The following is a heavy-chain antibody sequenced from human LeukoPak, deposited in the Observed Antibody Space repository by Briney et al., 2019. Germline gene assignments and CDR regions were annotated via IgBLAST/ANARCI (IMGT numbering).Heavy chain of an antibody. J-gene: IGHJ4*02. CDR2: IYHSGST. D-gene: IGHD2-15*01. Sequence: SETLSLTCTVSGDSISSGYWSWIRQPPGKGLEWIGEIYHSGSTNYNPSLKSRVTISVDKSKNQFSLKLSSVTAADTAVYYCARADCSGGSCHFDYWGQGTLVTVSS. CDR3: ARADCSGGSCHFDY. V-gene: IGHV4-4*02. CDR1: GDSISSGY.